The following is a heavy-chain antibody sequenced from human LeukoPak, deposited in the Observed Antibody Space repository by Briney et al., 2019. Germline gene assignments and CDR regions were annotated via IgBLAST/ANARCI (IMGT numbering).Heavy chain of an antibody. J-gene: IGHJ4*02. CDR1: GYTFTSYA. CDR3: ARFRPYCSGGSCYSTGTSFFDY. CDR2: IIPIFGTA. Sequence: SVKVSCKASGYTFTSYAMNWVRQAPGQGLEWMGGIIPIFGTANYAQKFQGRVTITADESTSTAYMELSSLRSEDTAVYYCARFRPYCSGGSCYSTGTSFFDYWGQGTLVTVSS. V-gene: IGHV1-69*13. D-gene: IGHD2-15*01.